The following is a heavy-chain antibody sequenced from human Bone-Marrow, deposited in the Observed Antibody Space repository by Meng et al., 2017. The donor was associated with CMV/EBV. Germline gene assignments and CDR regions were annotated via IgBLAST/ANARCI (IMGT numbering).Heavy chain of an antibody. J-gene: IGHJ6*02. CDR1: GGSISSYY. CDR3: ARTFGGGTAHPGRYYYYGMDV. D-gene: IGHD3-10*01. CDR2: IYYSGST. V-gene: IGHV4-59*01. Sequence: SETLSLTFTVSGGSISSYYWSWIRQPPGKGLEWIGYIYYSGSTNYNPSLKSRVTISVDTSKNQFSLKLSSVTAADTAVYYCARTFGGGTAHPGRYYYYGMDVWGQGTTVTVSS.